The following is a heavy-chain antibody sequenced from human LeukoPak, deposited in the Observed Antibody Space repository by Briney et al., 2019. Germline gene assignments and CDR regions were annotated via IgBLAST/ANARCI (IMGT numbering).Heavy chain of an antibody. V-gene: IGHV3-21*01. CDR2: ISSSSRFI. D-gene: IGHD2-15*01. CDR1: GISFSNYS. J-gene: IGHJ2*01. CDR3: ARAVYCSGGGCFWYFDL. Sequence: PGGSLRLSCAASGISFSNYSMNWVRQAPGKGLEWVSLISSSSRFIYYGDSVKGRFTISRDNAKKSLYLQMNSLRAEDTTVYYCARAVYCSGGGCFWYFDLWGRGTLVTVSS.